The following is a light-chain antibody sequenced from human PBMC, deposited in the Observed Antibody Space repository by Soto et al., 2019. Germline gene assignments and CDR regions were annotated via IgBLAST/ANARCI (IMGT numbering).Light chain of an antibody. CDR1: QSITNNY. CDR2: GAS. J-gene: IGKJ2*01. Sequence: EIVLTQSPDTLSLSPGERATFSCRATQSITNNYVAWYQQKPGQAPRLLIYGASRRATGIPDRISGSGSGTDFTLSITGLEPEDFAVYYCHQYLDSPNTVGQGTKLEIK. CDR3: HQYLDSPNT. V-gene: IGKV3-20*01.